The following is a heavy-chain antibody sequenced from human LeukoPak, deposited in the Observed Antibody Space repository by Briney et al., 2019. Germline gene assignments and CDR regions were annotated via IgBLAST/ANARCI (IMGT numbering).Heavy chain of an antibody. V-gene: IGHV3-30*03. CDR2: MSYDGSNK. D-gene: IGHD6-19*01. Sequence: GRSLRLSCAASGFTFSSYGMHWVRQAPGKGLEWVAVMSYDGSNKYYVDSVKGRFTISRDNSNKTLYLQMHSLRSEDTAVYYCARDRKAVSGALDYWGQGTLVTVSS. CDR1: GFTFSSYG. CDR3: ARDRKAVSGALDY. J-gene: IGHJ4*02.